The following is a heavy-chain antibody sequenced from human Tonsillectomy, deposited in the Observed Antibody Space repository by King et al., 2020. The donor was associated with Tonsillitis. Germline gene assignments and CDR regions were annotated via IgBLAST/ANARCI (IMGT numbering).Heavy chain of an antibody. CDR2: ISWNSGNT. D-gene: IGHD6-13*01. Sequence: VQLVESGGGLVQPGRSLRLSCAASGFRFDDYAMHWVRQAPGKGLEWVSGISWNSGNTGYADSVKGRFTISRDNAKNSLYLQMNSLRAEDTALYYCAKDLTAAANTGNYYGMAVWGHGTTVTASS. CDR1: GFRFDDYA. J-gene: IGHJ6*02. V-gene: IGHV3-9*01. CDR3: AKDLTAAANTGNYYGMAV.